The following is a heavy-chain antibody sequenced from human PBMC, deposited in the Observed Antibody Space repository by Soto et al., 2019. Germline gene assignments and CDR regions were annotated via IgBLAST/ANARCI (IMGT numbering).Heavy chain of an antibody. CDR2: INHSGST. D-gene: IGHD3-3*01. V-gene: IGHV4-34*01. CDR1: GGSFSGYY. Sequence: SETLSLTCAVYGGSFSGYYWSWIRQPPGKGLEWIGEINHSGSTNYNPSLKSRVTISVDTSKNQFSLKLSSVTAADTAVYYCARSYYDFWSGYLTSYYYMDVWGKGTTVTVSS. CDR3: ARSYYDFWSGYLTSYYYMDV. J-gene: IGHJ6*03.